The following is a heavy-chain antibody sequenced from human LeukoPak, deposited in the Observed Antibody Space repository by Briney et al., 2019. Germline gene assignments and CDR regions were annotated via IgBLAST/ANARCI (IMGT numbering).Heavy chain of an antibody. D-gene: IGHD3-10*02. CDR3: AELGITMIGGV. J-gene: IGHJ6*04. V-gene: IGHV3-74*01. Sequence: GGSLRLSCEASGFTFSSYWMFWVRQAPGEGLLWVSRINTDGSNTAYADSVKGRFTISRDNAKNSLYLQMNSLRAEDTAVYYCAELGITMIGGVWGKGTTVTISS. CDR1: GFTFSSYW. CDR2: INTDGSNT.